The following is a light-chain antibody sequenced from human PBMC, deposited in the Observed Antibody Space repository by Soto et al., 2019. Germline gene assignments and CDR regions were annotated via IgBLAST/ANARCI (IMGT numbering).Light chain of an antibody. CDR2: EGG. V-gene: IGLV2-23*01. J-gene: IGLJ2*01. Sequence: QSALTQPASVSGSPGQSITISCTGTSSDVGNYNLVSWYQQYPGKAPKLMIYEGGKRPSGVSTRFSGSKSGNTASLTISGLQAEDEDDYYCCSFALRSTLIFGGGTKLTVL. CDR1: SSDVGNYNL. CDR3: CSFALRSTLI.